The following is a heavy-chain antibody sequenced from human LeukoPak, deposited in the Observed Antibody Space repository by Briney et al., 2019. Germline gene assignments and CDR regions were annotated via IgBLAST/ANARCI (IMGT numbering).Heavy chain of an antibody. D-gene: IGHD5-18*01. CDR3: VSPRGFSYGYFDY. V-gene: IGHV4-59*08. CDR1: GGSISPYY. Sequence: SSETLSLTCTVSGGSISPYYWNWIRQPPGKGLEWIGYIYYSGSTNYNPSLKSRVTISVDTSKNQFSLKLSSVSATDTAVYYCVSPRGFSYGYFDYWGQGTLVTVSS. J-gene: IGHJ4*02. CDR2: IYYSGST.